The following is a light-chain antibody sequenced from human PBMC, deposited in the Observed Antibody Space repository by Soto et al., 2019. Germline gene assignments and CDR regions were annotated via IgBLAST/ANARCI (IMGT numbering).Light chain of an antibody. CDR2: EGS. CDR1: SSDVGSYNL. CDR3: CSYAGRTLYV. V-gene: IGLV2-23*01. Sequence: QSALTQPASVSGSPGQSITISCTGTSSDVGSYNLVSWYQQHPGKAPKLMIYEGSKRPSGVSNRFSGSKSGNTASLTISGLQAEDEADYYCCSYAGRTLYVFGTGTKLTVL. J-gene: IGLJ1*01.